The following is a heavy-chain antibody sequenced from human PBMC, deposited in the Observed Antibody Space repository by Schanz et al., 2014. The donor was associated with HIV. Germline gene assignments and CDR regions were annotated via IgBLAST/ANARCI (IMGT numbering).Heavy chain of an antibody. CDR1: GGTFSSYA. D-gene: IGHD5-18*01. CDR2: IIPIFGTT. V-gene: IGHV1-69*01. J-gene: IGHJ3*02. CDR3: ASGRFDTVIWWGDAFLI. Sequence: QVQLVQSGAEVKKPGSSVTVSCKASGGTFSSYAISWVRQAPGQGLEWMGGIIPIFGTTNYAQKFQGRVTITADESTSTAYMERSSLRSEDTAVYYCASGRFDTVIWWGDAFLIWGRGTMVTVSS.